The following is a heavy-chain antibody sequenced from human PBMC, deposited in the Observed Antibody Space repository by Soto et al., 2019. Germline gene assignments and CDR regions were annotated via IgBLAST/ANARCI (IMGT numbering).Heavy chain of an antibody. D-gene: IGHD3-22*01. Sequence: PPETLSLTCTVSGGSISSDYWSWIRQPAGKLLEWTGRIYTSGSTTYNPSLKSRVTMSVDTSKNQCSLKLNSVTAADTAVFYCARVYDSSVYYWGDAFDIWGQGTMVTVSS. CDR1: GGSISSDY. CDR2: IYTSGST. J-gene: IGHJ3*02. V-gene: IGHV4-4*07. CDR3: ARVYDSSVYYWGDAFDI.